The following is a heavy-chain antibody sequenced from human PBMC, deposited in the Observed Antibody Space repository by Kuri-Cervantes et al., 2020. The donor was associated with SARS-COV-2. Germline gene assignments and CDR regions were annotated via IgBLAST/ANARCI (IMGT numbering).Heavy chain of an antibody. D-gene: IGHD1-26*01. CDR2: IYYSGST. CDR3: ARNRAFGDEIVGATDFEY. J-gene: IGHJ4*02. CDR1: GGSISSYY. V-gene: IGHV4-59*01. Sequence: GSLRLSCTVSGGSISSYYWSWIRQPPGKGLEWIGYIYYSGSTNYNPSLKSRVTISVDTSKNQFSLKLSSVTAADTAVFYCARNRAFGDEIVGATDFEYWGQGTLVTVSS.